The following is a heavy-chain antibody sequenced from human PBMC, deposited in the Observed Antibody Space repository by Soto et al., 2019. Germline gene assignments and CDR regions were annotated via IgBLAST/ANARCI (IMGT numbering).Heavy chain of an antibody. D-gene: IGHD3-16*01. CDR1: GFTFSSYG. CDR3: AKTAGYDYVWGSSGLDP. Sequence: QVQLVESGGGVVQPGRSLRLSCAGSGFTFSSYGMHWVRQAPGKGLEWVAVISYDGSDKYYGDSVKGRFTISRDDSKKTLYLQMNSLGVEDTAIYYCAKTAGYDYVWGSSGLDPWGQGNLVTVSS. V-gene: IGHV3-30*18. J-gene: IGHJ5*02. CDR2: ISYDGSDK.